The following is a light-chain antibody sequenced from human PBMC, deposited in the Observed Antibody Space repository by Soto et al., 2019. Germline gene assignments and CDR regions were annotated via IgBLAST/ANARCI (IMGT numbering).Light chain of an antibody. CDR2: DDS. CDR3: QHMRT. CDR1: QNINNC. J-gene: IGKJ1*01. Sequence: DIQMNQSPSTLSASIGDRVTITCRASQNINNCIAWYQPKPGKAPKFLIYDDSTLESGVPSRFSGSGFGTEFSLTISSLQDDDVGSYYCQHMRTFGQGTKVDIK. V-gene: IGKV1-5*01.